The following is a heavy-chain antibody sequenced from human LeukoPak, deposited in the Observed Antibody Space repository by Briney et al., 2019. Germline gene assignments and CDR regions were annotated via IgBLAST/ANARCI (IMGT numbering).Heavy chain of an antibody. CDR1: GGSISSYY. Sequence: SETLSLTCTVSGGSISSYYWSWIRQPAGKGLEWIGRIYTSGSTNYNPSLKSRVTMSVDTSKNQFSLKLSTVTAADTAVYYCARDYYYGSGSYYGADYYYYYMDVWGKGTTVTVSS. CDR3: ARDYYYGSGSYYGADYYYYYMDV. CDR2: IYTSGST. D-gene: IGHD3-10*01. J-gene: IGHJ6*03. V-gene: IGHV4-4*07.